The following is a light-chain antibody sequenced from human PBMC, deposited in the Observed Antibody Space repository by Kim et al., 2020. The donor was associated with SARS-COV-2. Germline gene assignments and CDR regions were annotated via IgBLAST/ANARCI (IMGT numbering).Light chain of an antibody. CDR2: DAS. CDR1: QDISNY. Sequence: LSASVGDRVTITCQASQDISNYLNWYQQKPGKAPKLLIYDASNLETGVPSRFSGSGSGTDFTFTISSLQPEDIATYYCQQYDNLLTFGGGTKVDIK. V-gene: IGKV1-33*01. J-gene: IGKJ4*01. CDR3: QQYDNLLT.